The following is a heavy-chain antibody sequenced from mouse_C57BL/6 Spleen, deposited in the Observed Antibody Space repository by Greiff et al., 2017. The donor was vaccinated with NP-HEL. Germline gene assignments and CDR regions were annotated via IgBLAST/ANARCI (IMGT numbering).Heavy chain of an antibody. CDR1: GYTFTSYW. D-gene: IGHD2-1*01. V-gene: IGHV1-64*01. CDR3: ARSGNYENYFDY. Sequence: VKLQQSGAELVKPGASVKLSCKASGYTFTSYWMHWVKQRPGQGLEWIGMIHPNSGSTNYNEKFKSKATLTVDKSSSTAYMQLSSLTSEDSAVYYCARSGNYENYFDYWGQGTTLTVSS. CDR2: IHPNSGST. J-gene: IGHJ2*01.